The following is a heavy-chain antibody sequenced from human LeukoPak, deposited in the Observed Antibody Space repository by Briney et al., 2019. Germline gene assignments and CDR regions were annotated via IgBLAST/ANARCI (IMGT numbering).Heavy chain of an antibody. CDR1: GFTLSDYY. CDR2: ISSSCSYT. D-gene: IGHD2-15*01. CDR3: ARVILPAAIDC. J-gene: IGHJ4*02. V-gene: IGHV3-11*05. Sequence: GGSLRLSCAASGFTLSDYYMSWIRQAPGKGLEWVPHISSSCSYTKDGDSVKGRFTISRDNAKNSLYLQMNSLRAEDTAVYYCARVILPAAIDCWGQGTLVIVSS.